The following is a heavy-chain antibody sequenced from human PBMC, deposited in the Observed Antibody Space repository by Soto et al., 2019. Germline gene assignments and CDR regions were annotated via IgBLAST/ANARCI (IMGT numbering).Heavy chain of an antibody. D-gene: IGHD6-13*01. Sequence: GGSLRLSCAASGFTFSSYWMQWVRQAPGKGLMWVSRINSDGSSTSYADSVKGRFTISRDNAKNTLYLQMNSLRAEDTAEYYCAREGIAAAGLYWGQGTGVTVS. V-gene: IGHV3-74*01. J-gene: IGHJ4*02. CDR2: INSDGSST. CDR3: AREGIAAAGLY. CDR1: GFTFSSYW.